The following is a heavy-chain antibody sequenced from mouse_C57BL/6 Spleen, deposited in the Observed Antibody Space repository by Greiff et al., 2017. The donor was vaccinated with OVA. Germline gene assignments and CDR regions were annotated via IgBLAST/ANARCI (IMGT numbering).Heavy chain of an antibody. CDR1: GYSFTGYY. J-gene: IGHJ2*01. Sequence: EVQLQQSGPELVKPGASVKISCKASGYSFTGYYMNWVKQSPEKSLEWIGEINPSTGGTTYNQKFKAKATLTVDKSSSTAYMQLKSLTSEDSAVYYCARGVFTYGSSYLNYFDGWGQGTTLTVSS. CDR3: ARGVFTYGSSYLNYFDG. V-gene: IGHV1-42*01. D-gene: IGHD1-1*01. CDR2: INPSTGGT.